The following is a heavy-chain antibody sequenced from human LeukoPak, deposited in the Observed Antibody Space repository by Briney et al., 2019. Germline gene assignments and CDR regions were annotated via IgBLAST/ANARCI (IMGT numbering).Heavy chain of an antibody. CDR1: GGSISSGSYY. Sequence: PSQTLSLTCTVSGGSISSGSYYWSWIRQPAGKGLEWIGRIYTSGSTNNNPSLKSRVTISVDTSKNQFSLKLSSVTAADTAVYYCARSGGNSFLLGAYRKKKDAFDIWGQGTMVTVSS. CDR3: ARSGGNSFLLGAYRKKKDAFDI. V-gene: IGHV4-61*02. J-gene: IGHJ3*02. D-gene: IGHD4-23*01. CDR2: IYTSGST.